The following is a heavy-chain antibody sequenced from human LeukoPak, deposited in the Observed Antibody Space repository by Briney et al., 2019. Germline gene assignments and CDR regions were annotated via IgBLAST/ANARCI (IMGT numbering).Heavy chain of an antibody. Sequence: SGPTLVEPTQTLTLTCTLSGLSLTTSGVGVGWIRQPPGKALEWLALIYWDDDRRYNPSLKTRLTITKDTSKNQVVLTMTNMDPVDTATYYCAHTGYGSGSYLRYYYFGLDVWGQGTTVTVSS. CDR2: IYWDDDR. D-gene: IGHD3-10*01. V-gene: IGHV2-5*02. J-gene: IGHJ6*02. CDR3: AHTGYGSGSYLRYYYFGLDV. CDR1: GLSLTTSGVG.